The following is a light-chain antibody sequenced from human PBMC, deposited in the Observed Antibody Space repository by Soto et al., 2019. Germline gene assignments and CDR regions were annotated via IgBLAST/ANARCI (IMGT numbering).Light chain of an antibody. CDR3: QSNYILPWT. J-gene: IGKJ1*01. V-gene: IGKV1-39*01. CDR2: SAS. CDR1: QYIGNY. Sequence: DIQGTQSPPSLSASVGDRVTITCRASQYIGNYLNWYQHKPGKAPQLLIYSASTLQIGVPSRFSGSVSGTDFTLTITTLQPDDFASYYCQSNYILPWTFGQGTKVETK.